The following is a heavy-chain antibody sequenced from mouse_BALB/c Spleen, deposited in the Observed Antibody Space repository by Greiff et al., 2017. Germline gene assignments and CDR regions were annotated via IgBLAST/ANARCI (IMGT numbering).Heavy chain of an antibody. CDR2: IDPANGNT. V-gene: IGHV14-3*02. D-gene: IGHD1-1*01. Sequence: VQLKQSGAELVKPGASVKLSCTASGFNIKDTYMHWVKQRPEQGLEWIGRIDPANGNTKYDPKFQGKATITADTSSNTAYLQLSSLTSEDTAVYYCARDYYGSSYQYYFDYWGQGTTLTVSS. CDR1: GFNIKDTY. J-gene: IGHJ2*01. CDR3: ARDYYGSSYQYYFDY.